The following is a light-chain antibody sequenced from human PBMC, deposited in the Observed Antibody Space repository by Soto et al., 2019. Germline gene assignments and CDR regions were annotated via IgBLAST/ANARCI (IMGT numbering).Light chain of an antibody. CDR3: QHYGTSRT. V-gene: IGKV3-20*01. CDR1: QTVSSTY. J-gene: IGKJ1*01. Sequence: EIVLTQSPGTLSLSPGERATLSGRASQTVSSTYLAWYQQKPGQAPRLLIYDASSRATGIPDRFSGSGSETDFTLTISRLEPEDFAVYYCQHYGTSRTFGQGTKVEI. CDR2: DAS.